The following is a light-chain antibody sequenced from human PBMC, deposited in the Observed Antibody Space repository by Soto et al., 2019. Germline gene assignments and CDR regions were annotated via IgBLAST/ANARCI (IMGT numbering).Light chain of an antibody. CDR3: QQYNSYPWT. CDR1: QSIIGY. CDR2: DAS. J-gene: IGKJ1*01. Sequence: DLQMTQSPSTLSASVGDRFTITCRASQSIIGYLAWYQQKKGKAPKXXIYDASSLESGVPSRFSGSGYGTEFNLTISSLQTDDFATYYCQQYNSYPWTFGQGTKVDIK. V-gene: IGKV1-5*01.